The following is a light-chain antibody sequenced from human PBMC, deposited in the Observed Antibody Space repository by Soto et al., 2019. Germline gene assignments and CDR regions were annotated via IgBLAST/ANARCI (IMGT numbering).Light chain of an antibody. J-gene: IGLJ1*01. V-gene: IGLV2-11*01. Sequence: QSALTQPRSVSGSPGQSVTISCTGTSSDVGRYNYVSWYQQHPGKAPKLIIYDVTKWPSGVPDRFSGSKSGNTASLTISGLQAEDEVDYYCCSYAGGYIFVFGTGTKVTVL. CDR2: DVT. CDR3: CSYAGGYIFV. CDR1: SSDVGRYNY.